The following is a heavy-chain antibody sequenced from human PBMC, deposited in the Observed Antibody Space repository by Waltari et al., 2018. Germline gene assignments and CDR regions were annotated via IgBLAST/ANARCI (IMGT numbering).Heavy chain of an antibody. V-gene: IGHV1-69*01. CDR2: IIPIFGTT. CDR3: ARGEYCGGNCFRSYFDY. D-gene: IGHD2-21*02. CDR1: GGTFGSYS. Sequence: QVQLVQSGAEVKKPGYPVKVSCKAAGGTFGSYSITWLRQAPGQGLEWMGGIIPIFGTTNYAQKFQGRVTITADESSTTAYMELSSLRSEDTAVYYCARGEYCGGNCFRSYFDYWGQGTLVTVSS. J-gene: IGHJ4*02.